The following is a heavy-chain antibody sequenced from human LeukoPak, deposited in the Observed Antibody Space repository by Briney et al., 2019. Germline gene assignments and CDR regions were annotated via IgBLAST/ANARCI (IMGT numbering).Heavy chain of an antibody. V-gene: IGHV3-30-3*01. J-gene: IGHJ4*02. CDR1: GFTFSSYA. Sequence: GSLRLSCAASGFTFSSYAMHWVRQAPGKGLEWVAVISYDGSNKYYADSVKGRFTISRDNSKNTLHLQMNSLRAEDTAVYYCARTKSSCYDYWGQGSLVTVSS. CDR2: ISYDGSNK. D-gene: IGHD6-13*01. CDR3: ARTKSSCYDY.